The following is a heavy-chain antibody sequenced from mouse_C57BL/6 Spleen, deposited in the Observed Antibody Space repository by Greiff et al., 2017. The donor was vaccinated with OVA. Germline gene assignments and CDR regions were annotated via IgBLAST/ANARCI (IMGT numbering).Heavy chain of an antibody. CDR3: ARSRAAPSSFDY. Sequence: QVQLQQSGPELVKPGASVKISCKASGYTFTDYYINWVQQRPGQGLEWIGWIFPGSGSTYYNEKFKGKAPLTVDKSSSTAYMLLSSLTSEDSAVYFCARSRAAPSSFDYWGQGTTLTVSS. J-gene: IGHJ2*01. CDR1: GYTFTDYY. V-gene: IGHV1-75*01. D-gene: IGHD6-1*01. CDR2: IFPGSGST.